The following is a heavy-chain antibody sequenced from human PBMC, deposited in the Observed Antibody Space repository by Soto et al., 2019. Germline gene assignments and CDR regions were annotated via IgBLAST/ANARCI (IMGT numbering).Heavy chain of an antibody. Sequence: GGSLRLSCAASGFSFSDHYMSWVRQAPGKGLEWLSYITSSGNKIYYADSVKGRFTMSRDNAKNSLALQMNSLRAEDTAVYYCTRLGPTYRSSNCWGQGTLVTVSS. J-gene: IGHJ4*02. V-gene: IGHV3-11*01. CDR3: TRLGPTYRSSNC. D-gene: IGHD6-13*01. CDR1: GFSFSDHY. CDR2: ITSSGNKI.